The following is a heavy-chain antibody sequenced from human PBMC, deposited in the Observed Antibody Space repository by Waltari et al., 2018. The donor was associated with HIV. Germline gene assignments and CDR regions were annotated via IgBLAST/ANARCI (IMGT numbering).Heavy chain of an antibody. D-gene: IGHD2-2*02. CDR1: GFTFSSYS. Sequence: EVQLVESGGGLVQPGGSLRLSCAASGFTFSSYSMNWVRQAPGKGLEWVSYISSSSSTRYYADSVKGRFTISRDNAKNSLYLQMNSLRAEDTAVYYCARDPDTLYWYFDLWGRGTLVTVSS. CDR2: ISSSSSTR. CDR3: ARDPDTLYWYFDL. V-gene: IGHV3-48*01. J-gene: IGHJ2*01.